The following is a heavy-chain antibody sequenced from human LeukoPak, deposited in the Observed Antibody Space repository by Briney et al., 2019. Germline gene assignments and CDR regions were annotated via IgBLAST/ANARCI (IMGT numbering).Heavy chain of an antibody. CDR2: ISTYNDNT. CDR1: GYTFTTYG. CDR3: ARRSGSYPNYFEY. D-gene: IGHD1-26*01. J-gene: IGHJ4*02. Sequence: ASVKVSCKTSGYTFTTYGISWVRQAPGQGLEWMGWISTYNDNTNYAQNLQGRVTMTTDTSTSTAYMELRNLRSDDTAVYYCARRSGSYPNYFEYWGQGTLVTVSS. V-gene: IGHV1-18*01.